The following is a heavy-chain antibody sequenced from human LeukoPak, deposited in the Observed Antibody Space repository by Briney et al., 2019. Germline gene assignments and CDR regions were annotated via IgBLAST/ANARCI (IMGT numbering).Heavy chain of an antibody. J-gene: IGHJ3*02. CDR3: AKDYDSSGWAAFDI. V-gene: IGHV3-30*18. D-gene: IGHD3-22*01. CDR2: ISYDGSNK. Sequence: GGSLRLSCAASGFTFSSYEMNWVRQAPGKGLEWVAVISYDGSNKYFADSVKGRFTISRDNSKNTLYLQMNSLRAEDTAVYYCAKDYDSSGWAAFDIWGQGTMVTVSS. CDR1: GFTFSSYE.